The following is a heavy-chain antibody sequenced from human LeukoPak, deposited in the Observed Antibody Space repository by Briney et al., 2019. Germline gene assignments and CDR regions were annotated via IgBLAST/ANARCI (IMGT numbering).Heavy chain of an antibody. CDR3: ARVYTMMYYFDY. V-gene: IGHV3-30*04. J-gene: IGHJ4*02. CDR1: GFTFSSYA. CDR2: ISYDGSNK. Sequence: GGSLRLSCAASGFTFSSYAMHWVRQAPGKGLEWVAVISYDGSNKYYADSVKGRFTISRDNSKNTLYLQMNSLRAEDTAVYYCARVYTMMYYFDYWGQGTLVTVSS. D-gene: IGHD3-22*01.